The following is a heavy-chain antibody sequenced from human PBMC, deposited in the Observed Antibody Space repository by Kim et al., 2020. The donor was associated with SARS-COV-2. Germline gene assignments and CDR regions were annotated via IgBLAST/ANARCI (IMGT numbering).Heavy chain of an antibody. CDR3: ARAGGYSYGDAFDI. CDR2: ISYDGSNK. CDR1: GFTFISYA. V-gene: IGHV3-30*04. D-gene: IGHD5-18*01. J-gene: IGHJ3*02. Sequence: GGSLRLSCAASGFTFISYAMHWVRQAPGKGLEWVADISYDGSNKYYADSVKGRFTISRDNSKNTLYLQMNSLRAEDTAVYYCARAGGYSYGDAFDIWGQGTMVTVSS.